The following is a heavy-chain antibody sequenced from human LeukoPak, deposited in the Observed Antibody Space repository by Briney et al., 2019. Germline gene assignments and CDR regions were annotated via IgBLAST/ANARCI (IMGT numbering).Heavy chain of an antibody. Sequence: RRSLRLSCAASGFTFTHNGIHWVRHAPAKGRDWVAVSWSDGSETHYIDSVKGRFTISRDNSKNTPYLQMNSLRADDTAVYYCVRGSGGAGYDYWGDYWGEGTLVSV. CDR3: VRGSGGAGYDYWGDY. CDR1: GFTFTHNG. D-gene: IGHD5-12*01. CDR2: SWSDGSET. V-gene: IGHV3-33*01. J-gene: IGHJ4*02.